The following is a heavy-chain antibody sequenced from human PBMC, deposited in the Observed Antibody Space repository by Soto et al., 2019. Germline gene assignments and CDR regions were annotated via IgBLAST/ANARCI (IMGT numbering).Heavy chain of an antibody. V-gene: IGHV1-69*06. J-gene: IGHJ2*01. CDR2: IIPIFRST. CDR3: ARVLHHPYGSGWRSLYWDFDI. D-gene: IGHD6-19*01. CDR1: GGTFNSYA. Sequence: QVQLVQSGAEVKKPGSSVKVSCKASGGTFNSYALTWVRQAPGHGLEWMGGIIPIFRSTNYAQKFQGRVTITANSSTSTAYMELSSLRSDDTAVYYCARVLHHPYGSGWRSLYWDFDIWGRGTLVTVSS.